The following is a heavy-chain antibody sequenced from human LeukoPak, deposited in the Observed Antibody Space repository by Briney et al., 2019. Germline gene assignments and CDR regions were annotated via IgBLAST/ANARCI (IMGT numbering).Heavy chain of an antibody. Sequence: PSETLSHTCTVSGGSISSSSYYWGWIRQPPGKGLEWIGNIYYSGSTYYNPSLESRVAMSLDTSKNQFSLKLSSVTAADTAVYYCARDENGYVWGSFRAWGQGTLVTVSS. CDR2: IYYSGST. D-gene: IGHD3-16*02. CDR1: GGSISSSSYY. J-gene: IGHJ5*02. CDR3: ARDENGYVWGSFRA. V-gene: IGHV4-39*07.